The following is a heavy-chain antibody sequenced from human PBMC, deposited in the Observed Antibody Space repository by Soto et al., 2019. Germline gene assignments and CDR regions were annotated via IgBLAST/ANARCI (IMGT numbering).Heavy chain of an antibody. CDR2: ITWNSVLT. Sequence: EVQLVESGGGMVQPGGSLRLSCAASGFRFEDEAMHWVRQVPGKGLDWVAGITWNSVLTHYSDSVRGRFTISRDNAKKSLQLQLERLRIEDTAVYYCTKDPSGGGGGLEMWGQGTRVTVSS. D-gene: IGHD2-8*02. CDR1: GFRFEDEA. V-gene: IGHV3-9*01. CDR3: TKDPSGGGGGLEM. J-gene: IGHJ3*02.